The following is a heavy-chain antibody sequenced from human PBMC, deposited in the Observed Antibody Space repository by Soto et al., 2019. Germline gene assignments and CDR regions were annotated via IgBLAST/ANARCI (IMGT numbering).Heavy chain of an antibody. CDR2: ISAYNGNT. V-gene: IGHV1-18*01. CDR3: ARLPTHLDIRAPYYGMDV. Sequence: QVPLVQSGAEVKKPGASVKVSCKASGYTFTSYGISWVRQAPGQGLEWMGWISAYNGNTNYAQKLQGRVTMTTDTSTSTAYMELRSLRSDDTAVYYCARLPTHLDIRAPYYGMDVWGQGTTVTVSS. J-gene: IGHJ6*02. CDR1: GYTFTSYG.